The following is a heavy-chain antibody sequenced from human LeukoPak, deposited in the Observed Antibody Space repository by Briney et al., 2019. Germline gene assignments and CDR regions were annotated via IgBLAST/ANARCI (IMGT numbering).Heavy chain of an antibody. J-gene: IGHJ4*02. CDR2: INSDGSST. Sequence: GGSLRLSCAASEFTFSTYWMHWVRQGPGKGLVWVSRINSDGSSTTYVDSVKGRFTISRDNAKNTLYLQMNSLRAEDTAVYYCARDMEMATISGFDYWGQGTLVTVSS. D-gene: IGHD5-12*01. CDR3: ARDMEMATISGFDY. V-gene: IGHV3-74*03. CDR1: EFTFSTYW.